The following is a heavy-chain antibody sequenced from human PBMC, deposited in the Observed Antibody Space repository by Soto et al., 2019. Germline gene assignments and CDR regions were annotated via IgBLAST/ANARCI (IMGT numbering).Heavy chain of an antibody. CDR1: GYTFGSYG. CDR3: ARKSSSSSWFDP. J-gene: IGHJ5*02. D-gene: IGHD6-6*01. CDR2: ISAYDGNT. Sequence: APVTVSCTASGYTFGSYGIIWVRQATGQGLEWMGWISAYDGNTNYAQKFQARVTMTTDTSTSTGYMELRSLRSDDTAVYYCARKSSSSSWFDPWGQGTLVTVSS. V-gene: IGHV1-18*01.